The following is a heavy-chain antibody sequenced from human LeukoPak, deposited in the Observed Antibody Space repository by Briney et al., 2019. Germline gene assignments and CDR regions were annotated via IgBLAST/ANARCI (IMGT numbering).Heavy chain of an antibody. CDR1: GGSVSDYY. J-gene: IGHJ3*02. CDR2: IFYSGST. CDR3: AKSNGYGLVDI. D-gene: IGHD3-10*01. V-gene: IGHV4-59*02. Sequence: SETLSLTCTISGGSVSDYYWSWIRQPPGKGLEWIGNIFYSGSTYYGPSLKSRATISLDTSRNQFSLKLNSVTAADTAVYYCAKSNGYGLVDIWGQGTMVTVSS.